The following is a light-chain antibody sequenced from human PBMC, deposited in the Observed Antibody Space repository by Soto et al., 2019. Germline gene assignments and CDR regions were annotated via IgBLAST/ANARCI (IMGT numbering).Light chain of an antibody. CDR2: AAS. Sequence: DIQMTQSPSSLSASVGDRVTITCRASQTISSYLNWYQHKPGKAPKLLSYAASSLQSGVPTRFSGSGSGTDFTLTISSLQPEDFATYNCQQSHSIPYTFGQGTKLEIK. CDR1: QTISSY. J-gene: IGKJ2*01. CDR3: QQSHSIPYT. V-gene: IGKV1-39*01.